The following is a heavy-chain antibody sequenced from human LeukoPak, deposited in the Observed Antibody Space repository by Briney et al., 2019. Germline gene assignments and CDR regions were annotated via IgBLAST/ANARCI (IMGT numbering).Heavy chain of an antibody. CDR2: ISYDGSNK. Sequence: PGGSLRLSCAASGFTFSSYGMHWVRQAPGKGLEWVAVISYDGSNKYYADSVKGRFTISRDNSKDTLYLQMNSLRAEDTAVYYCAKDRDTAMVTAFDYWGQGTLVTVSS. CDR3: AKDRDTAMVTAFDY. D-gene: IGHD5-18*01. V-gene: IGHV3-30*18. CDR1: GFTFSSYG. J-gene: IGHJ4*02.